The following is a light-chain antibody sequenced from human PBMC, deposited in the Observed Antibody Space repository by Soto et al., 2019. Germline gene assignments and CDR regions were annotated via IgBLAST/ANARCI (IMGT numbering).Light chain of an antibody. CDR3: QQYYSTRMYT. CDR2: WAS. J-gene: IGKJ2*01. V-gene: IGKV4-1*01. CDR1: QSVLYSSNNKNY. Sequence: DIVMTQSPDSLAVSLGERATINCKSSQSVLYSSNNKNYLAWYQQKPGQPPKLLIYWASTRESGVPDRFSGSGSGTDFTLTISSLQAKDVAVYYCQQYYSTRMYTFGQGTKLEIK.